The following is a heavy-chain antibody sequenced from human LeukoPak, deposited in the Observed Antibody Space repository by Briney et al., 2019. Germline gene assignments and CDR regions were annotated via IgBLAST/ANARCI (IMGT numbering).Heavy chain of an antibody. Sequence: GGSLRLSCAASGFTFSSYGMHWVRQAPGKGLEWAAFIRYDGSNKYYADSVKGRFTISRDNSKNTLYLQMNSLRAEDTAVYYCAKVGVVVPAAITGYYYYYMDVWGKGTTVTVSS. J-gene: IGHJ6*03. D-gene: IGHD2-2*02. CDR3: AKVGVVVPAAITGYYYYYMDV. CDR2: IRYDGSNK. V-gene: IGHV3-30*02. CDR1: GFTFSSYG.